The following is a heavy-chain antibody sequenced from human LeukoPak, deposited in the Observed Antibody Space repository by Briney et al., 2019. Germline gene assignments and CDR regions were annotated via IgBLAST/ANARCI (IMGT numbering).Heavy chain of an antibody. Sequence: GGSLRLSCAASGFTFSNYGMSWVRQAPGKGLEWVSGMSGSGGSTYYADSVKGRFTISRDNSRNTLYLQMNSLRAEDTAVYYCAKDSYYDYVWGSYRYTNQFDYWGQGTLVTVSS. CDR2: MSGSGGST. CDR1: GFTFSNYG. CDR3: AKDSYYDYVWGSYRYTNQFDY. J-gene: IGHJ4*02. V-gene: IGHV3-23*01. D-gene: IGHD3-16*02.